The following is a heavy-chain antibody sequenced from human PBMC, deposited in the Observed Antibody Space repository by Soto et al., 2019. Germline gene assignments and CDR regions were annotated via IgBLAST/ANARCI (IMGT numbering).Heavy chain of an antibody. CDR1: GGTFSSYT. V-gene: IGHV1-69*02. CDR2: IIPILGIA. D-gene: IGHD6-13*01. CDR3: ARYKSPGAAAAPEWFDP. Sequence: GASVKVSCKASGGTFSSYTISWVRQAPGQGLEWMGRIIPILGIANYAQKFQGRVTITADKSTSTAYMELSSLRSEDTAVYYCARYKSPGAAAAPEWFDPWGQGTLVTVSS. J-gene: IGHJ5*02.